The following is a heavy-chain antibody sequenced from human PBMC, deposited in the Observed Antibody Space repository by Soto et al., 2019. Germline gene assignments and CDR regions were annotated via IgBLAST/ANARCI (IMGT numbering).Heavy chain of an antibody. Sequence: QVQLVQSGAEVKKPGASVKVSCKASGYTFTSYDINWVRQATGQGLEYLGWMNLNSGNTGYVQKFQGRVTMTRDTSISTAYMELSSLRSEDSAVYFCARGIKYGAYSRWFDPWGQGTLVTVSS. CDR3: ARGIKYGAYSRWFDP. CDR1: GYTFTSYD. J-gene: IGHJ5*02. CDR2: MNLNSGNT. D-gene: IGHD4-17*01. V-gene: IGHV1-8*01.